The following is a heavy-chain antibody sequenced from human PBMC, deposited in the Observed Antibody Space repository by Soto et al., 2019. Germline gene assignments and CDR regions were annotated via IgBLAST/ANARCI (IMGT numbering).Heavy chain of an antibody. J-gene: IGHJ4*02. V-gene: IGHV4-4*07. Sequence: SETLSLTCTVSGGSISSYYWSWIRQPAGKGLEWIGRIYTSGSTNYNPSLKSRVTMSVDTSKNQFSLKLSSVTAADTAVYYCARDLPSPRMTTVTYFDYWGQGTLVTV. D-gene: IGHD4-4*01. CDR3: ARDLPSPRMTTVTYFDY. CDR1: GGSISSYY. CDR2: IYTSGST.